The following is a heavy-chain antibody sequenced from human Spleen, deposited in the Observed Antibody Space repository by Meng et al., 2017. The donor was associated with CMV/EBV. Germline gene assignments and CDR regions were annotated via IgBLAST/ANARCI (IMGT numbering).Heavy chain of an antibody. CDR1: GFTVSSNY. V-gene: IGHV3-66*02. CDR3: ATDWVIMLRGVIWKYFDY. J-gene: IGHJ4*02. CDR2: IYSGGST. Sequence: GESLKISCAASGFTVSSNYMSWVRQAPGKGLEWVSVIYSGGSTYYADSVKGRFTISRDNSKNTLYLQMNSLRAEDTAVYYCATDWVIMLRGVIWKYFDYWGQGMLVTVSS. D-gene: IGHD3-10*01.